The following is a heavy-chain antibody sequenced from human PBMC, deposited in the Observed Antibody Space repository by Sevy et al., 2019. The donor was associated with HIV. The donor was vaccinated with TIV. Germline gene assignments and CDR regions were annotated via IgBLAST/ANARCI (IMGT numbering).Heavy chain of an antibody. J-gene: IGHJ4*01. CDR1: GFTFSSYG. Sequence: GGSLRLSCAASGFTFSSYGMHWVRQAPGKGLEWVAVISYDGSNKYYADSVRGRFTMYRDNSKNTLYLQMNSLRAEDTAVYYCAKDKGRGYNFYDYWGQGTLVTVSS. CDR2: ISYDGSNK. D-gene: IGHD5-18*01. V-gene: IGHV3-30*18. CDR3: AKDKGRGYNFYDY.